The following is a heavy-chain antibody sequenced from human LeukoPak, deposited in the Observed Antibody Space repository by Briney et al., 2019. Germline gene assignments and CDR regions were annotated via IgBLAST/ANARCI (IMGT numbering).Heavy chain of an antibody. D-gene: IGHD6-19*01. J-gene: IGHJ6*03. CDR2: ISSSGSTI. V-gene: IGHV3-48*03. CDR3: AREGVKQWLVPSYYYYMDV. Sequence: GGSLRLSCAASGFIFSSYEMNWVRQAPGKGLEWVSYISSSGSTIYYADTVKGRFTISRDNAKNSLYLQMNSLRAEDTAVYYCAREGVKQWLVPSYYYYMDVWGKGTTVTISS. CDR1: GFIFSSYE.